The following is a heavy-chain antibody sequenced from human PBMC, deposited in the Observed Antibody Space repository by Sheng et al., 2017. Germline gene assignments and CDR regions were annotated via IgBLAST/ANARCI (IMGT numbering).Heavy chain of an antibody. CDR2: IIPIFGTA. V-gene: IGHV1-69*05. J-gene: IGHJ6*03. D-gene: IGHD3-10*01. CDR3: ARDGNRERESGNYYYYMDV. CDR1: GGTFSSYA. Sequence: QVQLVQSGAEVKKPGSSVKVSCKASGGTFSSYAISWVRQAPGQGLEWMGGIIPIFGTANYAQKFQGRVTITTDESTSTAYMELSSLRSEDTAVYYCARDGNRERESGNYYYYMDVWGKGTTVTVSS.